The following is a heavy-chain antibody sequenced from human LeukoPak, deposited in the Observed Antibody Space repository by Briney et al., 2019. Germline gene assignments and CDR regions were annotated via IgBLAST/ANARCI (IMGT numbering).Heavy chain of an antibody. J-gene: IGHJ4*02. CDR3: APCIVGAASAYYFDF. Sequence: SETLSLTCTVSGGSISSGSYYWSWIRQPPGKGLEWIGYIYYRGNTFYNPSPRSRVTILLDTSKSQFSLELSSVTAADTAVYYCAPCIVGAASAYYFDFWGQGTLVTVSS. CDR1: GGSISSGSYY. D-gene: IGHD1-26*01. V-gene: IGHV4-30-4*08. CDR2: IYYRGNT.